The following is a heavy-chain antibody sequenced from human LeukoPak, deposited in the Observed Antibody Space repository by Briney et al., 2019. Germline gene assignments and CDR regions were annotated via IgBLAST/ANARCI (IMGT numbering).Heavy chain of an antibody. CDR1: GYTFTSYD. CDR2: INPSGGST. D-gene: IGHD5-24*01. Sequence: ASVKVSCKASGYTFTSYDINWVRQATGQGLEWMGIINPSGGSTSYAQKFQGRVTMTRDMSTSTVYMELSSLRSEDTAVYYCAREPGVRDGYNYDYWGQGTLVTVSS. CDR3: AREPGVRDGYNYDY. J-gene: IGHJ4*02. V-gene: IGHV1-46*01.